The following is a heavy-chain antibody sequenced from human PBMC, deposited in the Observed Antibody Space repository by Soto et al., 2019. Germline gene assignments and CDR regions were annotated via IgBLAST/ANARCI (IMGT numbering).Heavy chain of an antibody. CDR3: ARAIKRWEVHYYFDY. CDR1: GSTFNNFA. CDR2: IVVISNTA. Sequence: QVVLLQSGAEVKEPGSSVRVSCEVSGSTFNNFAFSWVRQAPGHGPEWMGRIVVISNTANYSQRFQDRVTITADTSTNTLYMELGSLTFEDTAGYYCARAIKRWEVHYYFDYWGQGTLVTVSS. D-gene: IGHD1-26*01. J-gene: IGHJ4*02. V-gene: IGHV1-69*06.